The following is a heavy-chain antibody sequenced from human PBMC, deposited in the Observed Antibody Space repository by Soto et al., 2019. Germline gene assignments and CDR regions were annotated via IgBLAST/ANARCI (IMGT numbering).Heavy chain of an antibody. CDR3: ARDSCRNTSCAANY. CDR2: ISSTGSNI. V-gene: IGHV3-48*02. CDR1: EFTFSTYS. Sequence: EVQLVESGGRLVQPGGSLRLSCAASEFTFSTYSMNWVRQAPGKGLEWISYISSTGSNIYYADSVKGRFTISRGNARNSLYLQMNSLRDEDTAVYYCARDSCRNTSCAANYWGQGTLVTVSS. J-gene: IGHJ4*02. D-gene: IGHD2-2*01.